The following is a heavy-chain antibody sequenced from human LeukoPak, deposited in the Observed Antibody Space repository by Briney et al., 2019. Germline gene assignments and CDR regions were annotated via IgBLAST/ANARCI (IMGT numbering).Heavy chain of an antibody. CDR3: ARGPYYYYYMDV. V-gene: IGHV3-21*01. Sequence: GGSLRLSCAASGFTFSDYYMNWVRQAPGKGLEWVSSISSSSSYIYYADSVKGRFTISRDNAKNSLYLQMNSLRAEDTAVYYCARGPYYYYYMDVWGKGTTVTVSS. CDR1: GFTFSDYY. J-gene: IGHJ6*03. CDR2: ISSSSSYI.